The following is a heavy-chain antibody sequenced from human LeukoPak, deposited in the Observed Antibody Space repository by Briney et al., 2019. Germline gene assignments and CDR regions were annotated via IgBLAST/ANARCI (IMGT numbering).Heavy chain of an antibody. Sequence: PGGSLRLSCAASGFTFSSYEMNWVRQAPGKGLEWVSYISSSGSTIYYADSVKGRFTISRDNAKNSLYLQMNSLRAEDTAVYYCARLQPIITIGNNWFDPWGQGTLVTVSS. CDR3: ARLQPIITIGNNWFDP. D-gene: IGHD3-10*01. CDR1: GFTFSSYE. V-gene: IGHV3-48*03. CDR2: ISSSGSTI. J-gene: IGHJ5*02.